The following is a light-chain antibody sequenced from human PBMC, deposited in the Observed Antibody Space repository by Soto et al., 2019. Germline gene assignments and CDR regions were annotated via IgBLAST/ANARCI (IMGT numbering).Light chain of an antibody. Sequence: QPVLTQPPSVSGAPGQRVTISCTGSSSNIGTGYDVHWYQQLPRTAPKLLIYGNSNRPSGVPDRFSGSKSGTSAYLAITGLQAEDEADYYCQSYDSSLSGSVFGGGTKLTVL. V-gene: IGLV1-40*01. CDR3: QSYDSSLSGSV. CDR1: SSNIGTGYD. J-gene: IGLJ2*01. CDR2: GNS.